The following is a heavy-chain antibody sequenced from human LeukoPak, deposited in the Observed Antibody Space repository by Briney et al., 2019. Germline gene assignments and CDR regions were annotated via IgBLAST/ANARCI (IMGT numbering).Heavy chain of an antibody. CDR3: AVSSGWYTEYFQH. D-gene: IGHD6-19*01. CDR1: GYTFTSYD. CDR2: MNPNSGNT. Sequence: GASVKVSCKASGYTFTSYDINWVRQATGQGLEWMGWMNPNSGNTGYVQKFQGRVTMTRNTSISTAYMELSSLRSEDTAVYYCAVSSGWYTEYFQHWGQGTLVTVSS. V-gene: IGHV1-8*01. J-gene: IGHJ1*01.